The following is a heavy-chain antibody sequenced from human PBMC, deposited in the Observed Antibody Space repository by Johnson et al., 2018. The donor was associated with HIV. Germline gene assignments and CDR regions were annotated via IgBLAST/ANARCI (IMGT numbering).Heavy chain of an antibody. J-gene: IGHJ3*02. D-gene: IGHD2-15*01. V-gene: IGHV3-30*03. Sequence: QLVESGGGLVKPGRSLRLSCAASGFTFSSYGMHWVRQAPGKGLEWVAVISYDGSNKYYADSVKGRFTISRDNSKNTLSLQMSSLRAEDTAVYYCAAGWWPGSFDIWGQGTMVTVSS. CDR1: GFTFSSYG. CDR3: AAGWWPGSFDI. CDR2: ISYDGSNK.